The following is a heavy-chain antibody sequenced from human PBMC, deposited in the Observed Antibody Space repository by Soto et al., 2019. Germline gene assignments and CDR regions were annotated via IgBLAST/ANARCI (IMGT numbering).Heavy chain of an antibody. Sequence: QVQLQQSGPGLVKPSQTLSLTCAISGDSVSSNSAAWNWIRQSPSRGLEWLGRTYYRSKWYNDYSEXVKSRITINPXXSXNXSSLQLNSVTPEDTAVYYCARDLSGRQRWDNNWFDPWGQGTLVTVSS. CDR2: TYYRSKWYN. D-gene: IGHD6-25*01. CDR1: GDSVSSNSAA. V-gene: IGHV6-1*01. J-gene: IGHJ5*02. CDR3: ARDLSGRQRWDNNWFDP.